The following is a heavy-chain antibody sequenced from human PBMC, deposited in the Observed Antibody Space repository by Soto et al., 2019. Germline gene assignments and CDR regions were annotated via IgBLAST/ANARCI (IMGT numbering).Heavy chain of an antibody. J-gene: IGHJ3*02. CDR2: IYHSGST. CDR3: ARDCSGGSCSDAFDI. V-gene: IGHV4-4*02. CDR1: GGSISISNW. Sequence: SDPLSHTSDASGGSISISNWSSWFRQPPGKGLEWIGEIYHSGSTNYNPSLKSRVTISVDKSKNQFSLKLSSVTAADTAVYYCARDCSGGSCSDAFDIWGQGTRVT. D-gene: IGHD2-15*01.